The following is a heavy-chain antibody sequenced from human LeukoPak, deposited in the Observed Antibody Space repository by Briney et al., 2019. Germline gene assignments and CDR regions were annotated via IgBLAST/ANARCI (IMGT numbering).Heavy chain of an antibody. J-gene: IGHJ1*01. CDR3: ASRTNFRYCSSTSCLKYFQR. D-gene: IGHD2-2*01. V-gene: IGHV4-39*01. CDR1: GASIISGGSNF. Sequence: SETLSLTCTVSGASIISGGSNFWGWIRQPPGKGLEWLATFYSGMSYSGSTYYNPSLKSRVTISVDTSKNQFSLKLSSVTAADTAVYYCASRTNFRYCSSTSCLKYFQRWGQGTLVTVSS. CDR2: FYSGMSYSGST.